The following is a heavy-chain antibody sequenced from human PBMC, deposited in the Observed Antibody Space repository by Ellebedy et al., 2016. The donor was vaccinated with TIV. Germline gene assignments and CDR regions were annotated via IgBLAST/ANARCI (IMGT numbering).Heavy chain of an antibody. J-gene: IGHJ4*02. CDR2: IDWDDDK. CDR3: ARSTRYGEADY. V-gene: IGHV2-70*01. Sequence: SWIRQPPGKALEWLALIDWDDDKRYSPSLKTRLTISKDTSKNQVVLTMTNMDPVDTATYYCARSTRYGEADYWGQGTLVTVSS. D-gene: IGHD4-17*01.